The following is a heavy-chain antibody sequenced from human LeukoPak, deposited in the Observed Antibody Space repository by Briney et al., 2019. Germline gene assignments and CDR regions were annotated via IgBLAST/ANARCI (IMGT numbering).Heavy chain of an antibody. Sequence: GGSLRLSCAASGFTFSSYSMNWVRQAPGKGLEWGSYISYSSRTIYYADSVKGRFTISRDNAKNSLYLQMNSLRAEDTAVYYCARVPIVGATLDYWGQGTLVTVSS. V-gene: IGHV3-48*04. CDR1: GFTFSSYS. CDR2: ISYSSRTI. D-gene: IGHD1-26*01. CDR3: ARVPIVGATLDY. J-gene: IGHJ4*02.